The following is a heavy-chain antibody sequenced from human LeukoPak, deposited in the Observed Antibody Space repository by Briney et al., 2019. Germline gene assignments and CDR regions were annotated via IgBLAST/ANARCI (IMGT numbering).Heavy chain of an antibody. Sequence: PSETLSLTCAVYGGSFSGYYWSWIRQPPGKGLEWIGEINHSGSTNYNPSLKSRVTISVDTSKNQFSLKLSSVTAADTAVYYCAREEAAMVYYYWGQGTLVTVSS. V-gene: IGHV4-34*01. D-gene: IGHD5-18*01. CDR2: INHSGST. CDR3: AREEAAMVYYY. CDR1: GGSFSGYY. J-gene: IGHJ4*02.